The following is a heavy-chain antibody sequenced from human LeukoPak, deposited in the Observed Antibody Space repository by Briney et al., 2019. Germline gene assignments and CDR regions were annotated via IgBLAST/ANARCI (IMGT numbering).Heavy chain of an antibody. CDR1: GFTFRSYA. V-gene: IGHV3-23*01. J-gene: IGHJ4*02. Sequence: GGSLRLSCAASGFTFRSYAMSWVRQAPGKGLEWVSAISGSGTSTYYADSVKGRFTISRDNSKNTLYLQMNSLRAEDTAVYYCAKDEGYSSAWYVGLDCWSQGTLATVSS. CDR2: ISGSGTST. CDR3: AKDEGYSSAWYVGLDC. D-gene: IGHD6-19*01.